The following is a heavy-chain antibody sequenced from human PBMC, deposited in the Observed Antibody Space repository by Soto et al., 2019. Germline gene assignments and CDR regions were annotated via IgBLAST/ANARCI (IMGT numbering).Heavy chain of an antibody. V-gene: IGHV3-33*08. CDR1: GFTFSSYG. J-gene: IGHJ6*02. CDR2: IWYDGSNK. Sequence: PGGSLRLSCAASGFTFSSYGMHWVSQAPGKGLEWVAVIWYDGSNKYYADSVKGRFTISRDNSKNTLYLQMNSLRAEDTAVYYCARDLHLGLPAAIFEPAPYGMDVWGQGTTVTVSS. D-gene: IGHD2-2*01. CDR3: ARDLHLGLPAAIFEPAPYGMDV.